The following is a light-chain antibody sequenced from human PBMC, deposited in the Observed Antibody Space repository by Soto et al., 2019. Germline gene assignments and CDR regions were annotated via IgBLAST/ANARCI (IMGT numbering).Light chain of an antibody. CDR2: SNN. V-gene: IGLV1-44*01. Sequence: QSVLTQPPSVSAAPGQKVTISCSGSSSNIGNNYVSWYHQLPGTAPKLLIYSNNQRPSGVPDRFSGSKSGTSASLAISGLQSEDEADYYCAAWDDSLNGLYVFGTGTKLTVL. J-gene: IGLJ1*01. CDR1: SSNIGNNY. CDR3: AAWDDSLNGLYV.